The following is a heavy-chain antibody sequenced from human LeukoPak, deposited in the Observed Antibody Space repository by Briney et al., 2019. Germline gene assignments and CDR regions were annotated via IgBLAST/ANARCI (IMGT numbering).Heavy chain of an antibody. CDR3: ARSRIGSQFDF. J-gene: IGHJ4*02. CDR1: VYIFTGYY. V-gene: IGHV1-2*02. D-gene: IGHD1-26*01. Sequence: ASVTVSFTSSVYIFTGYYMHWVRQAPGQGLEWMGWINPNSGGTNFAQKFQGRVTMTRDTSISTAYMDLSRLRSDDTAVYYCARSRIGSQFDFWGQGTLVIVSS. CDR2: INPNSGGT.